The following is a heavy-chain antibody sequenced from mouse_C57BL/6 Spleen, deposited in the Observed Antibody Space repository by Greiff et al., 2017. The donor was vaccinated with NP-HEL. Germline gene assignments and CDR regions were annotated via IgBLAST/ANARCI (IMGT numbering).Heavy chain of an antibody. D-gene: IGHD2-4*01. V-gene: IGHV2-9-1*01. CDR2: IWTGGGT. Sequence: VQLVESGPGLVAPSQSLSITCTVSGFSLTSYAISWVRQPPGKGLEWLGVIWTGGGTNYNSALKSRLSISKDNSKSQFFLKMNSLQTDDTARYYCARERLRRDYYAMDYWGQGTSVTVSS. CDR3: ARERLRRDYYAMDY. J-gene: IGHJ4*01. CDR1: GFSLTSYA.